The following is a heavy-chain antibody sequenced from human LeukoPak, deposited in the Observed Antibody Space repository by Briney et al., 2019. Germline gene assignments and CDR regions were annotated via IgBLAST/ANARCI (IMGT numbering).Heavy chain of an antibody. CDR2: ISDSGSST. CDR1: GFSLNTYA. D-gene: IGHD5-18*01. CDR3: AKALGGYSYGGYFDY. V-gene: IGHV3-23*01. J-gene: IGHJ4*02. Sequence: PGGSLRLSCAASGFSLNTYAMSWVRQAPGKGLEWVSGISDSGSSTYYADSMKGRFTISRDNSKNTLYLQMNSLRAEDTAVYYCAKALGGYSYGGYFDYWGQGTLVTVSS.